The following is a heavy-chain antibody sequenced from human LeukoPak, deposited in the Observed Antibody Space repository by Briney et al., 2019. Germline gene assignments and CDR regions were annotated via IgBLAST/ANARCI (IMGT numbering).Heavy chain of an antibody. J-gene: IGHJ4*02. V-gene: IGHV3-7*01. CDR1: GFTFSSHL. CDR2: IYQDGREK. D-gene: IGHD6-13*01. Sequence: GGSLRLSCAASGFTFSSHLMSWVRQAPGKGLEWVANIYQDGREKYYAGSVKGRFTISRDNAKNSLFLQMDSLRAEDTAVYYCAGERPSSSWYDYWGQGTLVTVSS. CDR3: AGERPSSSWYDY.